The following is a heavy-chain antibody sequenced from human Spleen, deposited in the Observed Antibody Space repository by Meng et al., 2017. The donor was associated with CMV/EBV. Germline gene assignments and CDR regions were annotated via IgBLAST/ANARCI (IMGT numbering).Heavy chain of an antibody. Sequence: SETLSLTCTVSGGSITGSSYYWGWLRQPPGKGLEWIGSIYFGGDTYYRPSLKSRVTISLDMSKNQFSLNLSSVTAADTAVYYCARGDWNHIHYYYYAMDVWGQGTTVTVSS. CDR1: GGSITGSSYY. D-gene: IGHD1-1*01. CDR3: ARGDWNHIHYYYYAMDV. V-gene: IGHV4-39*07. CDR2: IYFGGDT. J-gene: IGHJ6*02.